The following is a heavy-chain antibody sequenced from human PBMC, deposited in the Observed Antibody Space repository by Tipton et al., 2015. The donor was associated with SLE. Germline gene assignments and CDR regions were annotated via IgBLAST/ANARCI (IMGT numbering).Heavy chain of an antibody. Sequence: SLRLSCVASKFSFSDYYLSWIRQSPGKGLEWVSYISGSGVSVSYADSVKGRFIISRDNAKKSLYLQMNSLRDEDTAVYYCARGRWSFSAWGQGTLVTVSS. CDR2: ISGSGVSV. CDR1: KFSFSDYY. J-gene: IGHJ5*02. CDR3: ARGRWSFSA. D-gene: IGHD1-26*01. V-gene: IGHV3-11*04.